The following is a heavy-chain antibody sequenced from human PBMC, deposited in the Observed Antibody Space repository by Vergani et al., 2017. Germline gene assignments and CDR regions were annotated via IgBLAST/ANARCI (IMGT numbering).Heavy chain of an antibody. CDR1: GGSISSYY. V-gene: IGHV4-59*01. CDR3: AHRLRSPYSSGGDRPFDY. J-gene: IGHJ4*02. CDR2: IYYSGST. Sequence: QVQLQESGPGLVKPSETLSLTCTVSGGSISSYYWSWIRQPPGKGLEWIGYIYYSGSTNYNPSLKSRVTISVDTSKNQFSLKLSSVTAADTATYYCAHRLRSPYSSGGDRPFDYWGQGTLVTVSS. D-gene: IGHD6-19*01.